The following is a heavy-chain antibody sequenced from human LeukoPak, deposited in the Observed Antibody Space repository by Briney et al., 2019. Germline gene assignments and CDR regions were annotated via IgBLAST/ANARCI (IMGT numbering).Heavy chain of an antibody. CDR3: ARTRTYSYDSSGHYYPTHFDY. CDR1: GFIVSSNY. D-gene: IGHD3-22*01. J-gene: IGHJ4*02. CDR2: IYSGGTT. V-gene: IGHV3-66*01. Sequence: GSLRLSCAASGFIVSSNYMSWVRQAPGKGLEWVSVIYSGGTTYYADSVKGRFTISRDNRKNTLYLQMNSLRAEDTAVYYCARTRTYSYDSSGHYYPTHFDYWGQGTPVTVSS.